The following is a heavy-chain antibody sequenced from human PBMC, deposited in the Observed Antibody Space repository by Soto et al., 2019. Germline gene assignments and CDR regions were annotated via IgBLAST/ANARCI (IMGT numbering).Heavy chain of an antibody. D-gene: IGHD6-19*01. CDR2: FNPSSGAT. V-gene: IGHV1-2*02. Sequence: ASVKVSCKASGYTFSDFYIHWVRQAPGQGLEWMGWFNPSSGATKYAQKFQGRVTMTRATSINTAYMDLSRLKSDDTAVYYCARRVAVADKDWFEPWGQVTLVSVSS. CDR3: ARRVAVADKDWFEP. J-gene: IGHJ5*02. CDR1: GYTFSDFY.